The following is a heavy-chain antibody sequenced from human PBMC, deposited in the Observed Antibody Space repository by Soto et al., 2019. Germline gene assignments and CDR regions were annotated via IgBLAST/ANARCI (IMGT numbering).Heavy chain of an antibody. CDR1: GGTFSSYA. CDR3: ARGKSYYGSGKGIYDYYSLDV. D-gene: IGHD3-10*01. Sequence: SVKVSCKSSGGTFSSYAISWFRKAPGQGLEWMGGVIPVFGLGTYAKKVQGRVTITADKSTNTAYMEVSRLRSEDTAVYYCARGKSYYGSGKGIYDYYSLDVWGQGTTVTVSS. V-gene: IGHV1-69*10. CDR2: VIPVFGLG. J-gene: IGHJ6*02.